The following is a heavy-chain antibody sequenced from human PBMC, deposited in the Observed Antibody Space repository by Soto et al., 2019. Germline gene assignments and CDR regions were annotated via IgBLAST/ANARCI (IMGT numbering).Heavy chain of an antibody. J-gene: IGHJ4*02. Sequence: EALSLTGAVYGGPWSGYYWNWIRQPPGKGLEWIGEINHSGSTKYNPSLKSRVTISVETSKKQFSLKLSSVTAEDTAVYYCASVPLDYWGRGTLVTVSS. CDR1: GGPWSGYY. V-gene: IGHV4-34*01. D-gene: IGHD6-6*01. CDR3: ASVPLDY. CDR2: INHSGST.